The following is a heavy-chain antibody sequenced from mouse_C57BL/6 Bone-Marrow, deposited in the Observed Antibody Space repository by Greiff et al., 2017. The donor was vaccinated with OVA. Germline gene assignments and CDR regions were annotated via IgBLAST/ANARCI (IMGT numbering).Heavy chain of an antibody. D-gene: IGHD2-5*01. CDR2: IYPGDGDT. CDR3: ARSGSNDLDY. Sequence: VQLQQSGPELVKPGASVKISCKASGYAFSSSWMNWVKQRPGTGLEWIGRIYPGDGDTNYNGKFQGKATLTAANSSSTAYMQLSSLTSEDSAVYFCARSGSNDLDYWGQGTTLTVSS. CDR1: GYAFSSSW. V-gene: IGHV1-82*01. J-gene: IGHJ2*01.